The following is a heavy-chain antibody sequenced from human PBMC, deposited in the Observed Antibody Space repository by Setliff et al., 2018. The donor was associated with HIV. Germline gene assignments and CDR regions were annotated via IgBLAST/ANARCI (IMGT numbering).Heavy chain of an antibody. CDR3: ARDCRVGWVFTYGMDV. Sequence: PGGSLRLSCAASGFSFSDYAIHWVRQAPGMGLEWVAMIWADEITKFYADSVKGRFTISRDNSKNTLFLQMNSLRPEDTAVYYCARDCRVGWVFTYGMDVWGQGTLVTVSS. D-gene: IGHD6-13*01. CDR2: IWADEITK. CDR1: GFSFSDYA. V-gene: IGHV3-33*08. J-gene: IGHJ6*02.